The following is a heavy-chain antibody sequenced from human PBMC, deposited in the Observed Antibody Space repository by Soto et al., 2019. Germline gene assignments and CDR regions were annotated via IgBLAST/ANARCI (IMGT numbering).Heavy chain of an antibody. CDR2: IIPEIDRP. Sequence: QVQLVQSGVEVKKPGSSVKVSCKASGGTFSSHLFSWVRQAPGQGLEWMGRIIPEIDRPHYAHNFQGKVTITADKSANTAYMALLILRSDDTAVYDCARAAGSYGGVDYWGQGTLVTVS. V-gene: IGHV1-69*08. D-gene: IGHD6-19*01. CDR3: ARAAGSYGGVDY. J-gene: IGHJ4*02. CDR1: GGTFSSHL.